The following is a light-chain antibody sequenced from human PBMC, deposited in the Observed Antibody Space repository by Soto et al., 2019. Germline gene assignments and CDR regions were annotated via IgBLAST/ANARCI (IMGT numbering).Light chain of an antibody. CDR3: QKYNRAPLT. J-gene: IGKJ4*01. CDR2: VAS. CDR1: QDIHNY. Sequence: DIQMTQSPSSLSASVGDRVTITCRASQDIHNYLAWYQQKPGRVPKLLIDVASTLQSGVPSRFSGSRSVTDFTLTISSLQPEDVATYYCQKYNRAPLTFGGGTKVEI. V-gene: IGKV1-27*01.